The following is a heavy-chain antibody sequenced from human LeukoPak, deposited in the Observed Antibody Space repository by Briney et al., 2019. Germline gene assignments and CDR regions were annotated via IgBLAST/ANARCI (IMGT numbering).Heavy chain of an antibody. V-gene: IGHV3-74*01. CDR1: GFTFSSYW. CDR2: ISGDGSST. CDR3: ARELPFDY. Sequence: PGGSLRLSCAASGFTFSSYWMHWVRQAPGKGLVWVSRISGDGSSTTYAESVKGRFTISRDNAKNTLCLQMNSLRAEDTAVYYCARELPFDYRGQGTLVTVSS. J-gene: IGHJ4*02.